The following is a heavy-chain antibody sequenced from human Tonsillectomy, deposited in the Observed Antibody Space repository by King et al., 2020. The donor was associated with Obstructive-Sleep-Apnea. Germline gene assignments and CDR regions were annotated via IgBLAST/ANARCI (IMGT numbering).Heavy chain of an antibody. D-gene: IGHD4-23*01. CDR1: DGSVSSINYY. CDR3: AKTFYSGGNEFFDS. V-gene: IGHV4-39*07. J-gene: IGHJ4*02. CDR2: NYYNGNT. Sequence: QLQESGPGLVKPSETLSLTCIVSDGSVSSINYYWGWIRQPPGKGLGWIGNNYYNGNTFYNPSLKSRITISVDSSKNRFSLTLISVTAADTAFYYCAKTFYSGGNEFFDSWGQGTLVTAST.